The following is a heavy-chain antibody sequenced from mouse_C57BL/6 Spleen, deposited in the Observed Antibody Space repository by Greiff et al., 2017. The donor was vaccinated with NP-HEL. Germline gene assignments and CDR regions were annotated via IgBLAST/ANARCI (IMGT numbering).Heavy chain of an antibody. V-gene: IGHV1-82*01. Sequence: VQLQESGPELVKPGASVKISCKASGYAFSSSWMNWVKQRPGKGLEWIGRIYPGDGDTNYNGKFKGKATLTADKSSSTAYMQLSSLTSEDSAVYFCASHSAYWGQGTLVTVSA. CDR3: ASHSAY. CDR2: IYPGDGDT. J-gene: IGHJ3*01. CDR1: GYAFSSSW.